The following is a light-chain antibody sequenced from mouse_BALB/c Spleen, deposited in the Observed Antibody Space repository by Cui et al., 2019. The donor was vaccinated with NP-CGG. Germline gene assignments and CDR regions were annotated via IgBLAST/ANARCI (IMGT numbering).Light chain of an antibody. CDR2: GTN. V-gene: IGLV1*01. Sequence: VVTQATTLTTSPGETVTLTCRSNTGAVTTSNYANWVQEKPDHLFTGLIGGTNNRVPGVPARFSGSLIGDKAALTITGAQTEDEAIYFCALWYSNHWVFGGGTKLTVL. CDR1: TGAVTTSNY. J-gene: IGLJ1*01. CDR3: ALWYSNHWV.